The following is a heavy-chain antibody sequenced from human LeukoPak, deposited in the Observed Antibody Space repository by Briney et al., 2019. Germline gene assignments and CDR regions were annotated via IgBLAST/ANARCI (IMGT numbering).Heavy chain of an antibody. CDR1: GFTFSTYS. V-gene: IGHV3-21*01. CDR2: ISSGSSYI. CDR3: ASIYGDHAVDF. Sequence: PGGSLRLSCAASGFTFSTYSMNWVRQAPGKGLEWVSSISSGSSYISYADSVKGRFTVSRDNAKNSLYLQMNSLRAEDTAVYYCASIYGDHAVDFWGQGTLVPVSS. J-gene: IGHJ4*02. D-gene: IGHD4-17*01.